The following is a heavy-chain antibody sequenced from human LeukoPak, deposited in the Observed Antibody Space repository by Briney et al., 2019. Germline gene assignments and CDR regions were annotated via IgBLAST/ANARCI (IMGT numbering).Heavy chain of an antibody. CDR2: LSGRGRHT. CDR3: AKSKGIDTMIVVVTDY. CDR1: GFTLSSYA. D-gene: IGHD3-22*01. J-gene: IGHJ4*02. V-gene: IGHV3-23*01. Sequence: GGSLRLSCAASGFTLSSYAMSWVRQAPGKGLEWVSLLSGRGRHTYYADSVKGRFTISRDNSKNTLYLQMNSLRAEDTAVYYCAKSKGIDTMIVVVTDYWGQGTLVTVSS.